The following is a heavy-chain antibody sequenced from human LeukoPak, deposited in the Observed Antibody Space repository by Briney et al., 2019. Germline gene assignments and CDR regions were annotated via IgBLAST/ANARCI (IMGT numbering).Heavy chain of an antibody. CDR2: ISWNSGNI. J-gene: IGHJ4*02. D-gene: IGHD6-6*01. CDR1: GFTFDDYA. Sequence: GRSLRLSRAASGFTFDDYAMHWVRQAPGKGLEWVSGISWNSGNIEYADSVKGRFTISRDNAKNSLYLQMNSLRPEDTALYYCARDPYYSSSSPFFDYWGQGTLVTVSS. V-gene: IGHV3-9*01. CDR3: ARDPYYSSSSPFFDY.